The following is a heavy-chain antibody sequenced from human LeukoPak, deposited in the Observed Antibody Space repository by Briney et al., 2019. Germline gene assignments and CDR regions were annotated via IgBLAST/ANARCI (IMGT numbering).Heavy chain of an antibody. CDR2: INVGDCNT. J-gene: IGHJ4*02. CDR3: ASQFGSHYDY. D-gene: IGHD1-26*01. V-gene: IGHV1-3*01. Sequence: WMGWINVGDCNTRYSPNFQGRVTITRDTSATTAYMDLSSLRSEDTAVYYCASQFGSHYDYWGQGTLVTVSS.